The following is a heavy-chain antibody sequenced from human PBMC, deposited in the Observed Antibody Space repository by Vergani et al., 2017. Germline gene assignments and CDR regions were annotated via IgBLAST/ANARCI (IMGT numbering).Heavy chain of an antibody. D-gene: IGHD6-13*01. V-gene: IGHV4-59*01. CDR3: ARAPIAAAGDHDAFDI. Sequence: QVQLQESGPGLVKPSETLSLTCTVSGRPISSYYWSCIRQPPGKGLEWIGYIYYSGSTKYNPSLKSRVTISVDTSKTQFSLKLSSVTAADTAVYYCARAPIAAAGDHDAFDIWGQGTMVTVSS. J-gene: IGHJ3*02. CDR1: GRPISSYY. CDR2: IYYSGST.